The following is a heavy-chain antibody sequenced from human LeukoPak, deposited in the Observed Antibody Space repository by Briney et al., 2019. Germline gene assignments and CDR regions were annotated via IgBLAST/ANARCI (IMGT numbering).Heavy chain of an antibody. Sequence: PGGSVRLSCAASGFTFSSYGMHWVRQAPGKGLEWVGFIRYDGSNKYYADSVKGRFTISRDKSTNTLYLQMNSLRAEDTAVYYCANLSVGATPYWGQGTLVTVSS. CDR1: GFTFSSYG. D-gene: IGHD1-26*01. J-gene: IGHJ4*02. CDR3: ANLSVGATPY. V-gene: IGHV3-30*02. CDR2: IRYDGSNK.